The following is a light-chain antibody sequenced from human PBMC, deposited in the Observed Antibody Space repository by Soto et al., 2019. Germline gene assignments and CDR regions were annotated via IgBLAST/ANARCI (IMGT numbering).Light chain of an antibody. Sequence: QSALTQPASVSGSPGQSITISCTGTSSDVGGYNYVSWYQQHPGKAPKLMIYDVSNRPSGVSNRFSGSKSGNTAALTISGLQAADEADYYCSSYTGRSTRVVFGGGTKLTVL. J-gene: IGLJ2*01. CDR2: DVS. CDR1: SSDVGGYNY. CDR3: SSYTGRSTRVV. V-gene: IGLV2-14*01.